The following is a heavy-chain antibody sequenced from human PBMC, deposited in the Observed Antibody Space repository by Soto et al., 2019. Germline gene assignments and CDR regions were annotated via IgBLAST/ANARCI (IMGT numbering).Heavy chain of an antibody. Sequence: QVQLVQSGAEVKKPGSSVKVSCKASGGTFSIYGISWVRQAPGQGLEWMGGIIPIFGTPNYAQKFQGRVTRKAVESPDTAYREVSRLRCEDTALYYCARDVWREPDCISTGRYYNWFDPWGQGTLVTVSS. V-gene: IGHV1-69*12. CDR1: GGTFSIYG. D-gene: IGHD2-2*01. J-gene: IGHJ5*02. CDR3: ARDVWREPDCISTGRYYNWFDP. CDR2: IIPIFGTP.